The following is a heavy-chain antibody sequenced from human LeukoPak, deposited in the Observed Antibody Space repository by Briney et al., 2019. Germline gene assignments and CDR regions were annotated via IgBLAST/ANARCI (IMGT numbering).Heavy chain of an antibody. CDR2: ISGSGGST. CDR3: AKDRCWGSRGQFDY. CDR1: GFTFSSYA. J-gene: IGHJ4*02. V-gene: IGHV3-23*01. Sequence: PGGSLRLSCAASGFTFSSYALNWVRQAPGKGLEWVSSISGSGGSTYYTDSVKGRFTISRDNAKNTLFLQMNSLRAEDTAVYYCAKDRCWGSRGQFDYWAQGTLVTVSS. D-gene: IGHD3-16*01.